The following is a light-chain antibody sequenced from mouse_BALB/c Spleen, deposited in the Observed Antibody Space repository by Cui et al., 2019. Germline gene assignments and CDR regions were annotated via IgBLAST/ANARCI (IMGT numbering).Light chain of an antibody. CDR3: HQYHRSPLT. Sequence: QIVLTKPPATMSAPLGERVTMTCTASSSVSSSYLHWYQQKPGSSPKLWIYSTSNLASGVPARFSGSGSGTSYSLTISSMEAEDAATYYCHQYHRSPLTFGAGTKLELK. CDR1: SSVSSSY. J-gene: IGKJ5*01. CDR2: STS. V-gene: IGKV4-74*01.